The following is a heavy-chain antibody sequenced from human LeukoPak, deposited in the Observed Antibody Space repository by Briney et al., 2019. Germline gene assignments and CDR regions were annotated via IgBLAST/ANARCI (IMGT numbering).Heavy chain of an antibody. J-gene: IGHJ6*02. D-gene: IGHD5-18*01. CDR1: GLTYRNYY. CDR3: ARRGYSIYGMDV. CDR2: ISSSVSSM. Sequence: GGSLRLSCAASGLTYRNYYFSWVRQAPGKGLEWISYISSSVSSMWYADSVKGRFTISRDNAKNSLYLQMNSLRAEDTAVYYCARRGYSIYGMDVWGQGTTVTVSS. V-gene: IGHV3-11*01.